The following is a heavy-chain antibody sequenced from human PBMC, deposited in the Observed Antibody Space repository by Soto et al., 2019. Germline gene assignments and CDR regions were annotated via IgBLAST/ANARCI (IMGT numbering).Heavy chain of an antibody. Sequence: EVQLLESGGGLVQPGGSLRLSCAASGFTFSSYAMSWVRQAPGKGLEWVSAISGSGGSTYYADSVKGRFTISRDNPKNTLYLQMNSLRAEDTAVYYCAKNPVVVVAAYLGHWGQGTLVTVSS. CDR1: GFTFSSYA. J-gene: IGHJ4*02. CDR2: ISGSGGST. D-gene: IGHD2-15*01. CDR3: AKNPVVVVAAYLGH. V-gene: IGHV3-23*01.